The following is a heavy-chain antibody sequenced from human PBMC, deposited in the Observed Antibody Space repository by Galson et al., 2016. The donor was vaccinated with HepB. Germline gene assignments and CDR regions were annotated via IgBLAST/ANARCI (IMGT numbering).Heavy chain of an antibody. Sequence: SLRLSCAASGFTFSGYAMTWVRQAPGRGLEWVSGISGSGGSKYYADSVKGRFTISRDNSKNTLYLQMNSLRAEDTAVYYCAKIAVTGTWYFDLWGRGALVSVSS. CDR3: AKIAVTGTWYFDL. CDR1: GFTFSGYA. D-gene: IGHD6-19*01. CDR2: ISGSGGSK. J-gene: IGHJ2*01. V-gene: IGHV3-23*01.